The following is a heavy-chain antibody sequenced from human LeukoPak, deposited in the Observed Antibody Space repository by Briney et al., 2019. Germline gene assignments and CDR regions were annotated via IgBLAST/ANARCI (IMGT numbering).Heavy chain of an antibody. CDR2: IYSGGGT. CDR1: GFTVSSNY. Sequence: PGGSLRLSCAASGFTVSSNYMSWVRQAPGKGLEWVSVIYSGGGTYSADSVKGRFTISRDNSKNTLYLQMNSLRAEDTAVYYCARDRYSIVGATNPYYFDYWGQGTLVTVSS. D-gene: IGHD1-26*01. CDR3: ARDRYSIVGATNPYYFDY. V-gene: IGHV3-66*01. J-gene: IGHJ4*02.